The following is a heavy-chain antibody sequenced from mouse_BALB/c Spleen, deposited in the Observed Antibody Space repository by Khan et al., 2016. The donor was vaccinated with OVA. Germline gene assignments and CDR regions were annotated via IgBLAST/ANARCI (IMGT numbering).Heavy chain of an antibody. J-gene: IGHJ3*01. V-gene: IGHV1-77*01. D-gene: IGHD2-2*01. CDR3: ARSGSGSFGF. CDR2: IYPVSANT. Sequence: QVQLKESGAELARPGASVKLSCKTSGYTFTDFYINWVKQRTGQGLEWIGDIYPVSANTYYNEKFKGKATLTVDKSSSTAYMQLSSLTSEDSAVYFCARSGSGSFGFWGQGTLVTVSA. CDR1: GYTFTDFY.